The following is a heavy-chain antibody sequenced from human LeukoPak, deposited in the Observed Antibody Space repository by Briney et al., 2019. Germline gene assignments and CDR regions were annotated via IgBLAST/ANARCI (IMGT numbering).Heavy chain of an antibody. J-gene: IGHJ4*02. CDR3: ARGQVSRGPYYFDY. V-gene: IGHV4-61*01. CDR1: GGSISSSSYY. D-gene: IGHD3-3*02. Sequence: PSETLSLTCTVSGGSISSSSYYWSWIRQPPGKGLEWIGYIYYSGSTNYNPSLKSRVTISVDTSKNQFSLKLSSVTAADTAVYYCARGQVSRGPYYFDYWGQGTLVTVSS. CDR2: IYYSGST.